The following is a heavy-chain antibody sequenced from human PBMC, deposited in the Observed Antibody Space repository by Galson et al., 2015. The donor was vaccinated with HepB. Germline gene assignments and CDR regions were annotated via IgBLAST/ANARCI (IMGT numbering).Heavy chain of an antibody. J-gene: IGHJ5*02. CDR1: GYTFTRYD. CDR3: ATTSRGGGWFTGLDL. V-gene: IGHV1-8*01. Sequence: SVKVSCKVSGYTFTRYDVNWVRQATGQGLEWMGWMNPDSGHTGLAQKFQGRVTMNRSNSLDTAYLEMSRLGPEDTAVYYCATTSRGGGWFTGLDLWGQGTLVTVSS. D-gene: IGHD6-19*01. CDR2: MNPDSGHT.